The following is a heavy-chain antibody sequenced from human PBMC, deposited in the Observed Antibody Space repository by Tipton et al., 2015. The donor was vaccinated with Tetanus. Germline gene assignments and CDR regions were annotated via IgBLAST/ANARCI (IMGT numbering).Heavy chain of an antibody. J-gene: IGHJ4*02. D-gene: IGHD6-6*01. Sequence: QMQLVQSGAEVKKPGASVKVSCKASGYTFTGYYMHWVRQAPGQGLEWIGWINPNSGGTNYAQKFQGRVTMTRDTSISTAYMELSRLRSDDTAVYYCARAIFGGKYSSSSGDYWGQGTLVTVSS. CDR1: GYTFTGYY. V-gene: IGHV1-2*02. CDR3: ARAIFGGKYSSSSGDY. CDR2: INPNSGGT.